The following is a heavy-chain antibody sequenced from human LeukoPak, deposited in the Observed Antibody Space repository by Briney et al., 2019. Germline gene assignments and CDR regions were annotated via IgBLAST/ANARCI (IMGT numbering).Heavy chain of an antibody. V-gene: IGHV3-21*01. CDR3: ARVVLWFGEFHDAFDL. Sequence: KTGGSLRLSCAASGFTFSSYSMNWVRQAPGKGLEWVSCISPSSSYIYYADSVKGRFTISRDNAKNSLYLQMNSLRAEDTAVYYCARVVLWFGEFHDAFDLWGQGTMVTVSS. CDR2: ISPSSSYI. J-gene: IGHJ3*01. CDR1: GFTFSSYS. D-gene: IGHD3-10*01.